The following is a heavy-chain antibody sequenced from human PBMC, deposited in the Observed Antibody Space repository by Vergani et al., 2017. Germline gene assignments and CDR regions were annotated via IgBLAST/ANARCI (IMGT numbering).Heavy chain of an antibody. D-gene: IGHD3-22*01. CDR3: AGDTLDYYDSTPGWFDP. CDR2: IIPIFGTA. CDR1: GGTFSSYA. V-gene: IGHV1-69*12. J-gene: IGHJ5*02. Sequence: QVQLVQSGAEVKKPGSSVKVSCKASGGTFSSYAISWVRQAPGQGLEWMGGIIPIFGTANYAQKFQGRVTITADESTSTAYMELSSLRSEDTAVYYCAGDTLDYYDSTPGWFDPWGQGTLVTVSS.